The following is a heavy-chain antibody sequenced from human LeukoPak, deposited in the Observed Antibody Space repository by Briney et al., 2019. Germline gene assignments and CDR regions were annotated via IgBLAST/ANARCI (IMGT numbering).Heavy chain of an antibody. CDR1: GYRFTSYY. V-gene: IGHV1-46*01. D-gene: IGHD4-17*01. CDR3: ARGGQGGAYESPLTYYGLDV. Sequence: GASVKVSCKASGYRFTSYYMQWVRQAPGQGLEWMGIINPSGGSTNYAQKFQGRVSMTSDTSTSTVYMELSSLRSEDTAVYYCARGGQGGAYESPLTYYGLDVWGQGTTVTVFS. J-gene: IGHJ6*02. CDR2: INPSGGST.